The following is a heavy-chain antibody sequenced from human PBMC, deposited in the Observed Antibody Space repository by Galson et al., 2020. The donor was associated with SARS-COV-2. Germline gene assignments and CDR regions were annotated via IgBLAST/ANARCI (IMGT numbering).Heavy chain of an antibody. D-gene: IGHD2-8*01. CDR2: IYSRGTT. J-gene: IGHJ6*02. V-gene: IGHV3-53*01. Sequence: GGSLRLSCAASGFTVSSTYMTWVRQAPGKGLEWVSVIYSRGTTNYADAVKGRFTIPRDNSKNTLFLQRNSLRAEDTAVYYCARGWVYPYAMDVWGQGTTVTVSS. CDR1: GFTVSSTY. CDR3: ARGWVYPYAMDV.